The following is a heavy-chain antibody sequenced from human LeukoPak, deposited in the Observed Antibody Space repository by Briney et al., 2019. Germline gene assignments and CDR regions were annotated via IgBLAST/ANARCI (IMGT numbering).Heavy chain of an antibody. D-gene: IGHD5-18*01. V-gene: IGHV1-18*01. CDR3: ARDLGGYTLSPAPHYYYYMDV. CDR1: GYTFTSYG. J-gene: IGHJ6*03. CDR2: ISAYNGNT. Sequence: GASVKVSCKASGYTFTSYGISWVRQAPGQGLEWMGWISAYNGNTNYAQKLQGRVTMTTDTSTSTAYMELSSLRSEDTAVYYCARDLGGYTLSPAPHYYYYMDVWGKGTTVTVSS.